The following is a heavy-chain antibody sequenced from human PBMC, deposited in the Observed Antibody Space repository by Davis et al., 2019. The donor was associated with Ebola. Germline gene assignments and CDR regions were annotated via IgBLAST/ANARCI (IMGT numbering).Heavy chain of an antibody. Sequence: MPGGSLRLSCTVSGGSVSSGSYYWGWIRQPPGKGLEWIGSIYYSGSTYYNPSLKSRVTISVDTSKNQFSLKLSSVTAADTAVYYCARQRGDYSNYVSHWFDPWGQGTLVTVSS. J-gene: IGHJ5*02. D-gene: IGHD4-11*01. V-gene: IGHV4-39*01. CDR2: IYYSGST. CDR1: GGSVSSGSYY. CDR3: ARQRGDYSNYVSHWFDP.